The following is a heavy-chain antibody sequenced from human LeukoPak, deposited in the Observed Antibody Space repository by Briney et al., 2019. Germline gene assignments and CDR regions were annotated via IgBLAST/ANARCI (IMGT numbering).Heavy chain of an antibody. CDR1: GGSIRGSNYY. D-gene: IGHD3-22*01. CDR2: IHYRGNT. J-gene: IGHJ4*02. V-gene: IGHV4-39*01. Sequence: SETLSLTCTVSGGSIRGSNYYGDWIRQPPGQGLEWIGSIHYRGNTNYNPSLKSRVTIVADTSQNEFSLDMSSVTASDTAVYYCAKTSGRGTVDPGTSGYITFWGQGVLVTVSS. CDR3: AKTSGRGTVDPGTSGYITF.